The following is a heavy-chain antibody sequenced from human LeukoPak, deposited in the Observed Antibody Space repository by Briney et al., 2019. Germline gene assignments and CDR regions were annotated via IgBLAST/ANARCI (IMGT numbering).Heavy chain of an antibody. CDR1: GYTFTVNH. CDR2: IIPIFGTA. D-gene: IGHD6-13*01. J-gene: IGHJ6*03. Sequence: ASVKVSCKASGYTFTVNHVHWVRQAPGQGLEWMGGIIPIFGTANYAQKFQGRVTITADESTSTAYMELSSLRSEDTAVYYCARAGGIAAAGTYYYYYYYMDVWGKGTTVTVTS. CDR3: ARAGGIAAAGTYYYYYYYMDV. V-gene: IGHV1-69*13.